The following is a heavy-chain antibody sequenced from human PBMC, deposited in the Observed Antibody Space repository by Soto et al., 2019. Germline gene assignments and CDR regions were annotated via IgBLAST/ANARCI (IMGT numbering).Heavy chain of an antibody. CDR3: AKSPGYSSGCLDY. CDR2: ISGSGGST. V-gene: IGHV3-23*01. CDR1: GFTFSSYA. J-gene: IGHJ4*02. Sequence: LRLSCAASGFTFSSYAMSWVRQAPGKGLEWVSAISGSGGSTYYADSVKGRFTISRDNSKNTLYLQMNSLRAEDTAVYYCAKSPGYSSGCLDYWGQGTLVTVSS. D-gene: IGHD6-19*01.